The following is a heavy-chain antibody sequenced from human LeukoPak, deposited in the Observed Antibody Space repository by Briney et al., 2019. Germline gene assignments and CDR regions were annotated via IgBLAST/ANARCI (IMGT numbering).Heavy chain of an antibody. CDR3: ARGYPSLIRAFDY. CDR1: GGSISSSSYY. CDR2: IYYSGST. Sequence: SETLSLTCTVSGGSISSSSYYWGWIRQPPGKGLEWIGSIYYSGSTYYNPSLKSRVTISVDTSKNQFSLKLSSVTAADTAVYYCARGYPSLIRAFDYWGQGTLVTVSS. V-gene: IGHV4-39*01. J-gene: IGHJ4*02. D-gene: IGHD3-10*01.